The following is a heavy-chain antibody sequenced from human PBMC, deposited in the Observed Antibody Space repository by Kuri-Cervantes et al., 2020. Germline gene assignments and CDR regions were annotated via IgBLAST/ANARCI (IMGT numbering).Heavy chain of an antibody. CDR3: ATSSGYTAMAAFDY. CDR1: GYTLTELS. V-gene: IGHV1-24*01. D-gene: IGHD5-18*01. J-gene: IGHJ4*02. Sequence: ASVKVSCKVSGYTLTELSMHWVRQAPGKGLEWMGGFDPEDGETIYAQKFQGRVTMTEDTSTDTAYMELSSLRSGDTAVYYCATSSGYTAMAAFDYWGQGTLVTVSS. CDR2: FDPEDGET.